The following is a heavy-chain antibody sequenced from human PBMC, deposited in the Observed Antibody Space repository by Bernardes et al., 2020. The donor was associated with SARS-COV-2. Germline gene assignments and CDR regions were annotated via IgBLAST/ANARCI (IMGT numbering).Heavy chain of an antibody. V-gene: IGHV5-51*01. Sequence: GESLKISCKASGYTFTDYFIAWVRQMPGKGLEWMGIVRPGDSDTKYSPSFQGQVTFSADRSISTAYLQLSSLKDSDTAVYYCARRHFCAGDCTVHPYYYYGLDVWGPGTTVTVSS. CDR1: GYTFTDYF. CDR3: ARRHFCAGDCTVHPYYYYGLDV. J-gene: IGHJ6*02. D-gene: IGHD2-21*01. CDR2: VRPGDSDT.